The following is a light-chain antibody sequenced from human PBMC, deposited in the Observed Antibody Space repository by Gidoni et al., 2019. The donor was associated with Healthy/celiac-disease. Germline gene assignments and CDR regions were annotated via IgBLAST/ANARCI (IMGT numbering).Light chain of an antibody. CDR3: QQRSNWPMCS. CDR1: QSVSSY. V-gene: IGKV3-11*01. Sequence: EIVLTQSPATLSLSPGERATLSCRASQSVSSYLAWYQQKPGQATRLLIYDASNRATGIPARFSGSGSGTDFTRTISSLEPEDFAVYYCQQRSNWPMCSFGQGTKLEIK. J-gene: IGKJ2*04. CDR2: DAS.